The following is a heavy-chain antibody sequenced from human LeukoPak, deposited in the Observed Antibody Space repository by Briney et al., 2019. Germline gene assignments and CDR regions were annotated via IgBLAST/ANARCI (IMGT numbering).Heavy chain of an antibody. Sequence: ASVKVSCKASRYIFTRYYIHWVRQAPGQGLEWMGWINPNNGGTKYGKKFQGRVTMTSDTSISTAYMELSRLRYDDTAMYYCARDRGSSWSADYWGQGTLVTVSS. V-gene: IGHV1-2*02. CDR1: RYIFTRYY. CDR2: INPNNGGT. D-gene: IGHD6-13*01. CDR3: ARDRGSSWSADY. J-gene: IGHJ4*02.